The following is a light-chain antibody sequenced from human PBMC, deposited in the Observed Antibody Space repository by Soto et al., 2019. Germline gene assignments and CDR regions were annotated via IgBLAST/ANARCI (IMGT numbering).Light chain of an antibody. CDR1: QSISSY. Sequence: DIQITQSPSSLSASVGYIVTITCRASQSISSYLNWYQHKPGKAPKLLIYAASSLQSGVPSRFSGSGSGTDFTLTISSLQPEDFATYYCQQSYSTPPTFGQGTKVEIK. CDR2: AAS. J-gene: IGKJ1*01. CDR3: QQSYSTPPT. V-gene: IGKV1-39*01.